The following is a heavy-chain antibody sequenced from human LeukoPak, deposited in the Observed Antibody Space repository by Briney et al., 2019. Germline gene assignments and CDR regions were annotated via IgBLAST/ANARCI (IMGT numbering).Heavy chain of an antibody. CDR3: ARDRDAAAGDYYYYYGMDV. Sequence: PGGSLRLSCAASGFTFSSYAMHWVRQAPGKGLEWVAVISYDGSNKYYADSVKGRFTISRDNSKNTLYLQMNSLRAEDTAVYSCARDRDAAAGDYYYYYGMDVWGQGTTVTVSS. J-gene: IGHJ6*02. CDR2: ISYDGSNK. V-gene: IGHV3-30-3*01. D-gene: IGHD6-13*01. CDR1: GFTFSSYA.